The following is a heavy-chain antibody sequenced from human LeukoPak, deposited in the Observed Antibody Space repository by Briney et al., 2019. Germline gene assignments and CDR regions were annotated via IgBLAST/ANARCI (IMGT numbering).Heavy chain of an antibody. V-gene: IGHV4-39*01. CDR3: ARQPGGGTNYMDV. Sequence: TSETLSLTCTVSGGSISSSSYYWGWIRQPPGKGLEWIGIIYYSGSTYYNPSLKSRLTISVDMSKNQFSLRLSSVTAADTAVYYCARQPGGGTNYMDVWGKGTTVTISS. CDR2: IYYSGST. CDR1: GGSISSSSYY. J-gene: IGHJ6*03. D-gene: IGHD2-2*01.